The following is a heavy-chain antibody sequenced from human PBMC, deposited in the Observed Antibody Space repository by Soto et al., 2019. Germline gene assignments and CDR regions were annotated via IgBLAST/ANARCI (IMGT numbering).Heavy chain of an antibody. CDR1: GYTFTSYA. J-gene: IGHJ4*02. V-gene: IGHV1-3*01. D-gene: IGHD2-2*02. CDR2: VNAGNGNT. CDR3: AMSATVPAAIAY. Sequence: QVQLVQSGSEVKKPGASVKVSCKASGYTFTSYAMHWVRQAPGQRLEWMGWVNAGNGNTKYSQKFQGRVSLTRDTPAGTVDMGLSSLRSEDTAVYYCAMSATVPAAIAYWGQGTLVTVSS.